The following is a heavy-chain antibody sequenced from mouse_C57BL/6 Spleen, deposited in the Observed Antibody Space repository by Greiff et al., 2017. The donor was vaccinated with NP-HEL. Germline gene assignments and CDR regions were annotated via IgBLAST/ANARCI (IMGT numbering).Heavy chain of an antibody. V-gene: IGHV1-4*01. CDR1: GYTFTSYT. D-gene: IGHD2-1*01. CDR3: ARGIYYGNFNFEDY. Sequence: QVQLKQSGAELARPGASVKMSCKASGYTFTSYTMHWVKQRPGQGLEWIGYINPSSGYTKYNQKFKDKATLTADKSSSTAYKQLSSLTSEDSAIYDGARGIYYGNFNFEDYWGQGTTLTVAS. CDR2: INPSSGYT. J-gene: IGHJ2*01.